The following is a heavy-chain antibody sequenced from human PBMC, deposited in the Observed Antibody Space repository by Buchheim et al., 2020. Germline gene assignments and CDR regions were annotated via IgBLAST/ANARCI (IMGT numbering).Heavy chain of an antibody. CDR2: IYYSGST. J-gene: IGHJ6*02. Sequence: QVQLQESGPGLVKPSETLPLTCTVSGGSISSYYWSWIRQPPGKGLEWIGYIYYSGSTNYNPSLKSRVTISVDTSKNQFSLKLSSVTAADTAVYYCARSPAIIAAAGYYYYGMDVWGQGTT. V-gene: IGHV4-59*01. CDR3: ARSPAIIAAAGYYYYGMDV. D-gene: IGHD6-13*01. CDR1: GGSISSYY.